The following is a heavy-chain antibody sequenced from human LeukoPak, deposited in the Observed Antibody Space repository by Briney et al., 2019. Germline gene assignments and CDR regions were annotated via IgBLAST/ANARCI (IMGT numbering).Heavy chain of an antibody. Sequence: SETLSLTCTVSDGSISRYYWSWIRQPAGKGLEWIGRIYTSGSTNYNPSLKSRVTISVDTSKNQFSLKLSSVTAADTAVYYCARDSSREYYGSGSYLDLFDYWGQGTLVTVSS. CDR2: IYTSGST. J-gene: IGHJ4*02. D-gene: IGHD3-10*01. V-gene: IGHV4-4*07. CDR3: ARDSSREYYGSGSYLDLFDY. CDR1: DGSISRYY.